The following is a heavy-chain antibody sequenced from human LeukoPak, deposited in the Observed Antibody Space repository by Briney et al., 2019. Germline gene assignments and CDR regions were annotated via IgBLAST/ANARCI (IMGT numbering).Heavy chain of an antibody. CDR3: VRNVGVVVPAAMDY. Sequence: ASVKVSCKASGYTFTSYGISWVRQAPGQGLEWMGWISAYNGNTNYAQKLQGRVTMTTDTSTSTAYMELRSLRSDDTAVYYCVRNVGVVVPAAMDYWGQGTLVTVSS. V-gene: IGHV1-18*01. CDR2: ISAYNGNT. J-gene: IGHJ4*02. CDR1: GYTFTSYG. D-gene: IGHD2-2*01.